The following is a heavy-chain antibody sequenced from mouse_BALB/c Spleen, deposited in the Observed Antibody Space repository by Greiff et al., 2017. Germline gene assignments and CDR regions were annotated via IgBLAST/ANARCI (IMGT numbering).Heavy chain of an antibody. Sequence: QVHVKQSGPGLVAPSQSLSITCTVSGFSLTSYGVHWVRQPPGKGLEWLGVIWAGGSTNYNSALMSRLSISKDNSKSQVFLKMNSLQTDDTAMYYCARHYAGYAMDYWGQGTSVTVSS. CDR1: GFSLTSYG. J-gene: IGHJ4*01. CDR2: IWAGGST. D-gene: IGHD1-1*02. V-gene: IGHV2-9*02. CDR3: ARHYAGYAMDY.